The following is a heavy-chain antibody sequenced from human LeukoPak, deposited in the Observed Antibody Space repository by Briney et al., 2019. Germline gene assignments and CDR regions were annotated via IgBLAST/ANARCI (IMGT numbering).Heavy chain of an antibody. CDR1: GGSISSYY. V-gene: IGHV4-59*01. J-gene: IGHJ4*02. CDR3: ARVQSGGWFYYFDF. Sequence: SETLSLTCTVSGGSISSYYWSWVRQPPGKGLEWIGYIYYSGSTNYNPSLKSRVTISVDTSKNQFSLRLNSVTAADTAVYYCARVQSGGWFYYFDFWGQGTLVTVSS. D-gene: IGHD6-19*01. CDR2: IYYSGST.